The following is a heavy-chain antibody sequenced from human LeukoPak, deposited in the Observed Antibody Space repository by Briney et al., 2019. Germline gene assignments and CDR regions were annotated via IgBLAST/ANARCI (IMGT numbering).Heavy chain of an antibody. CDR3: AGNTNILGVVSWFDP. V-gene: IGHV4-59*01. CDR2: IYDGGGT. Sequence: SETLSLTCTVSGPSISNYYWNWLGQPPGKGREWVGFIYDGGGTKYYPSFRGRVTISLGTSKNQFSLNLNSVTTADTAVYYCAGNTNILGVVSWFDPWGQGTLVTVSS. D-gene: IGHD2-8*01. CDR1: GPSISNYY. J-gene: IGHJ5*02.